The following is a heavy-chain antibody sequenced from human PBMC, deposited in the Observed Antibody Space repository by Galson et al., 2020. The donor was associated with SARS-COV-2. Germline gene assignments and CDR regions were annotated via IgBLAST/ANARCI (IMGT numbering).Heavy chain of an antibody. CDR1: GYTFTTYG. CDR2: ISPYNNST. J-gene: IGHJ5*02. D-gene: IGHD3-3*01. V-gene: IGHV1-18*04. CDR3: ARELFGLSGVTAWFDP. Sequence: ASVKVSCKASGYTFTTYGISWVRQAPGQGLEWLGWISPYNNSTNYAQKVQGRVTMTTDKSTSTAYLELRSLRSDDTAVYYCARELFGLSGVTAWFDPWGQGTLVTVSS.